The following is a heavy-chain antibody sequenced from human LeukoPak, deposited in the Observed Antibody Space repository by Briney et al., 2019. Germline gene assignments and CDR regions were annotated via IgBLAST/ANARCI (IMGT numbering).Heavy chain of an antibody. CDR1: GGSFSGYY. CDR2: INHSGST. D-gene: IGHD4-11*01. Sequence: SETLSLTCAVYGGSFSGYYWSWIRQPPGKGLEWIGEINHSGSTNYNPSLKSRVTISVDTSKNQFSLKLSSVTAADTAVYYCARGTTVKRFDYWGQGTLVTVSS. CDR3: ARGTTVKRFDY. J-gene: IGHJ4*02. V-gene: IGHV4-34*01.